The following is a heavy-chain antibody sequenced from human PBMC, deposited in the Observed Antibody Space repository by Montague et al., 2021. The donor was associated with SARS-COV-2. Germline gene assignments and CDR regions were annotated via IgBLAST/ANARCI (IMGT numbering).Heavy chain of an antibody. V-gene: IGHV4-61*02. CDR1: GGSIITGSNFY. Sequence: TLSLTCAVSGGSIITGSNFYWGWIRQSAGKGLEWIGRIHSSGGTNYNPSLKSRLTMSVDSSANQFSLKLTSVTAADTAVYYCARQGGSNYGWFDPWGQGTLVTVSS. CDR2: IHSSGGT. J-gene: IGHJ5*02. D-gene: IGHD1-26*01. CDR3: ARQGGSNYGWFDP.